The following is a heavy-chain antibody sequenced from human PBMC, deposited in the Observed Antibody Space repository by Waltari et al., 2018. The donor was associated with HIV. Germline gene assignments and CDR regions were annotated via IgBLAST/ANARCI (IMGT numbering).Heavy chain of an antibody. CDR3: AREPIAAAGTFYGMDV. Sequence: QLQLQESGPGLVKPSETLSLTCTVSGGSISSSSYHWRWIRQHPGKGLEWIGSIYYSGGTYYNPSLKSRVTISVDTSKNQFSLRLSSVTAADTAVYYCAREPIAAAGTFYGMDVWGQGTTVTVSS. J-gene: IGHJ6*02. CDR2: IYYSGGT. V-gene: IGHV4-39*07. CDR1: GGSISSSSYH. D-gene: IGHD6-13*01.